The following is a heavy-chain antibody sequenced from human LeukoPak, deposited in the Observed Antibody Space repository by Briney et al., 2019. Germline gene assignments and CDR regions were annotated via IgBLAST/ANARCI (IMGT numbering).Heavy chain of an antibody. D-gene: IGHD6-13*01. CDR1: GFTVSSNY. CDR2: IYSGGST. J-gene: IGHJ6*03. V-gene: IGHV3-53*01. Sequence: GGSLRLSCAASGFTVSSNYMSWVRQAPGKGLEWVSVIYSGGSTYYADSVKGRFTISRDNSKNTLYLQMNSLRAEDTAVYYCASSVYSSSWYVLYYYYMDVWGKGTTVTVSS. CDR3: ASSVYSSSWYVLYYYYMDV.